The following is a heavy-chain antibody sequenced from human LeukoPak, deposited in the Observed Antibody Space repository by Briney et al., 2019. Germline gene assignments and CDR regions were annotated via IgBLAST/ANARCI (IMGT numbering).Heavy chain of an antibody. CDR2: INWNSDSI. D-gene: IGHD6-19*01. CDR3: AKSLGGSGWYRGYYYYHSMDV. CDR1: GFNFDVYG. Sequence: GSSLRLSCAASGFNFDVYGMHWVRQAPGKGLEWVSGINWNSDSINYADSVKGRFTISRDNAKNSLYLQMNSLRAEDTALYYCAKSLGGSGWYRGYYYYHSMDVWGQGTTVTVSS. V-gene: IGHV3-9*01. J-gene: IGHJ6*02.